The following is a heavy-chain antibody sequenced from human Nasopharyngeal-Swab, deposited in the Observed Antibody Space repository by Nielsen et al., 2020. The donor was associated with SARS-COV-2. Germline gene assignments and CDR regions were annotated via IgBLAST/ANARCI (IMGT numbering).Heavy chain of an antibody. CDR2: IYYSGST. Sequence: RQAPGKGLEWIGSIYYSGSTCYNPSLKSRVTISVDTSKNQFSLKLSSVTAADTAVYYCARVAAAGGDVWGQGTTVTVSS. CDR3: ARVAAAGGDV. J-gene: IGHJ6*02. V-gene: IGHV4-39*07. D-gene: IGHD6-13*01.